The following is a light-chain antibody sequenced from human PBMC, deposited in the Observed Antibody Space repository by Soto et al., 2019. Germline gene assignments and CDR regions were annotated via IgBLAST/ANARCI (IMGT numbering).Light chain of an antibody. CDR1: QDISNY. CDR3: QQYDLLLT. J-gene: IGKJ4*01. CDR2: DAS. Sequence: IQMTQSPSSLSASVGDRVTITCQASQDISNYLNWYQQKPGKAPKLLIYDASNLETGVPSRFSGSGSGTDFTFTISSLQPEDIATYYCQQYDLLLTFGGGTKVDIK. V-gene: IGKV1-33*01.